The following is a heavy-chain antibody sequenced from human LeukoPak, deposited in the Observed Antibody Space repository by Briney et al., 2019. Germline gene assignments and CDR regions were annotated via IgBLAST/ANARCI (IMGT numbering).Heavy chain of an antibody. CDR3: AAYCSGGSCYPYYFDY. V-gene: IGHV1-69*04. CDR1: GGTFSSYA. Sequence: ASVTVSCKASGGTFSSYAISWVRQAPGQGLEWMGRIIPILGIANYAQKFQGRVTITADKSTSTAYMELSSLRSEDTAVYYCAAYCSGGSCYPYYFDYWGQGTLVTVSS. CDR2: IIPILGIA. J-gene: IGHJ4*02. D-gene: IGHD2-15*01.